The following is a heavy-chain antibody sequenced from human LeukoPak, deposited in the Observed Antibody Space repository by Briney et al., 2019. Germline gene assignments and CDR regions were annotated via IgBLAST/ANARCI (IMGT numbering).Heavy chain of an antibody. V-gene: IGHV4-59*01. Sequence: PSETLSLTCTVSGGSISSYYWSWIRQPPGKGLEWIGYIYYSGSTNYNPSLKNRVTISVDTSKNQFSLKLSSVTAADTAVYYCACTYYDFWSHFDYWGQGTLVTVSS. CDR1: GGSISSYY. CDR3: ACTYYDFWSHFDY. D-gene: IGHD3-3*01. CDR2: IYYSGST. J-gene: IGHJ4*02.